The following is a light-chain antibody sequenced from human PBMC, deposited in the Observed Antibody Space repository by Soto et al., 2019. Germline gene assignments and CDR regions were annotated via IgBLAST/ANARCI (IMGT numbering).Light chain of an antibody. J-gene: IGLJ3*02. V-gene: IGLV6-57*02. Sequence: NFMLTQPHSVSESPGKTVTISCTGSSGSIASNYVQWYQQRPGSAPTTVIYEDNQRPSGVPDRFSGSIDSSSNSASLTIPGLENEEEADYHRQSYDSSNRWVFGGGTKVTVL. CDR3: QSYDSSNRWV. CDR2: EDN. CDR1: SGSIASNY.